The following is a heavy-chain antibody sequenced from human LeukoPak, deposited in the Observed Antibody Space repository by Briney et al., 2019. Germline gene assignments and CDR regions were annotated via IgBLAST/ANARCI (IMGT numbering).Heavy chain of an antibody. J-gene: IGHJ3*02. CDR2: IYSSGST. CDR1: GGSISSGLCY. D-gene: IGHD3-22*01. Sequence: SQTLSLTCTVSGGSISSGLCYWSWIRQPAGKGLEWIGRIYSSGSTNYNPSLKSRVTMSVDTSKNQFSLNLRSVTAADTALYYCAGTDSNGGAFDIWGQGTVVTVSS. V-gene: IGHV4-61*02. CDR3: AGTDSNGGAFDI.